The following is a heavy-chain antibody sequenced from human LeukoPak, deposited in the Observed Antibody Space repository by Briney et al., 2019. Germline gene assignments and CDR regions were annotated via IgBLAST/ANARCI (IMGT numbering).Heavy chain of an antibody. CDR1: GGTFSSYA. CDR2: IIPIFGTA. V-gene: IGHV1-69*13. J-gene: IGHJ3*02. D-gene: IGHD4-17*01. CDR3: ARVTVATLDAFDI. Sequence: SVKVSCKASGGTFSSYAISWVRQAPGQGLEWMGGIIPIFGTANYAQKFQGRVTITADESTSTAYMELSSLRSEDTAVYYCARVTVATLDAFDIWGQGTMVTVSS.